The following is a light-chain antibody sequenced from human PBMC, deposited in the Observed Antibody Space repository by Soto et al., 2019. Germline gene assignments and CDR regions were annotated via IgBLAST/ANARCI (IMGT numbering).Light chain of an antibody. V-gene: IGKV3-15*01. J-gene: IGKJ5*01. Sequence: EIVLTQSPGTLSLSPGERATLSYRASQSVSSSYLAWYQQKPGQAPRLLVYGASTRATGVPARFSGSGSETEFTLTIRSLQSEDFAVYFCQQYNNWPSFGQGTRLEIK. CDR3: QQYNNWPS. CDR2: GAS. CDR1: QSVSSSY.